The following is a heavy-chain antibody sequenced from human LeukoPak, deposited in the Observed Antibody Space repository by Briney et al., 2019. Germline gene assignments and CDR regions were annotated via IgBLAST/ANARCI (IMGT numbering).Heavy chain of an antibody. Sequence: GGSLRLSCAASGFSVTNNYMSWVRQAPGRGLEWVSLIYADGTTHYADSVKGRFTISKDTSQNTVYLQMNSLRAEDTAMYYCARDRAGTQAWVEFDPWGQGTLVTVSS. CDR1: GFSVTNNY. J-gene: IGHJ5*02. CDR3: ARDRAGTQAWVEFDP. D-gene: IGHD3-10*01. CDR2: IYADGTT. V-gene: IGHV3-66*02.